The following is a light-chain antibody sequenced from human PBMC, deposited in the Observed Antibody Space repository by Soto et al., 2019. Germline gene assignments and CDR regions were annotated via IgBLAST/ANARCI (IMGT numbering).Light chain of an antibody. CDR1: QSVLYSSDNKEY. CDR3: QQYYTTPWT. V-gene: IGKV4-1*01. Sequence: DIVMTQFPDSLAVSLGERSTINCKSSQSVLYSSDNKEYLAWYQQKPGQPPKLLISWASTRESGVPERFSGSGSGTYFTLTISSLQAEDVAVFYCQQYYTTPWTFGQGTKVEIK. J-gene: IGKJ1*01. CDR2: WAS.